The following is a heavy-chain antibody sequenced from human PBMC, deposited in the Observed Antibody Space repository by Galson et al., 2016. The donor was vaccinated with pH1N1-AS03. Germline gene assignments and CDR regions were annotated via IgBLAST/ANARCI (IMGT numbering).Heavy chain of an antibody. J-gene: IGHJ4*02. CDR1: GFAFGSYW. V-gene: IGHV3-74*01. CDR2: INSDGSFT. D-gene: IGHD2-2*01. Sequence: SLRLSCAASGFAFGSYWMHWVRQAPGKGLVWVSRINSDGSFTSYADAVKGRFTVSRDNAKDTLFLHMSSLRNDDTAVYFCTRGALAIGDYWGRANLVTVSS. CDR3: TRGALAIGDY.